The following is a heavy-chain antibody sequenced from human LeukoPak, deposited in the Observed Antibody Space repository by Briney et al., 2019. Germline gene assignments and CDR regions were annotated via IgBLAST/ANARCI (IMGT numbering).Heavy chain of an antibody. CDR2: IDPDSGGT. V-gene: IGHV1-2*02. CDR1: GYTFTGYY. CDR3: ARVPGPYPTIRFDY. Sequence: SVTVSYKPSGYTFTGYYLLWVRQAPGQELAWMGRIDPDSGGTHYAQNLQVMVTLTRDTSITTLYMELTELTSDDPAGYYCARVPGPYPTIRFDYWGQGTLVTVSS. J-gene: IGHJ4*02.